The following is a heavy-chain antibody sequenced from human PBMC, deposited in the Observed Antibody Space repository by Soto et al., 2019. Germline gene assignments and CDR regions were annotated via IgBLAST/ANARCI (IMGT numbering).Heavy chain of an antibody. V-gene: IGHV1-18*01. J-gene: IGHJ4*02. D-gene: IGHD3-10*01. Sequence: QVQLVQSGAEVKKPGASVKVSCKASGYTFTSYGISWVRQAPGQGLEWMGWISAYNGNTNYAQKLQGRVTMTTDTTPSTAYMELRSLRCDDTAVYYCTRDKGDGSGSYYGDWGQGTLVTVSS. CDR1: GYTFTSYG. CDR2: ISAYNGNT. CDR3: TRDKGDGSGSYYGD.